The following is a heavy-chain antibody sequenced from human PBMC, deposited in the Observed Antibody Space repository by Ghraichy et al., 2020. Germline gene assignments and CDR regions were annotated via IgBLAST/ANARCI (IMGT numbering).Heavy chain of an antibody. V-gene: IGHV4-59*08. CDR3: ARGQIQLWLHWFDP. D-gene: IGHD5-18*01. CDR1: GGSISSYY. J-gene: IGHJ5*02. Sequence: SETLSLTCTVSGGSISSYYWSWIRQPPGKGLEWIGYIYYSGSTNYNPSLKSRVTISVDTSKNQFSLKLSSVTAADTAVYYCARGQIQLWLHWFDPWGQGTLVTVSS. CDR2: IYYSGST.